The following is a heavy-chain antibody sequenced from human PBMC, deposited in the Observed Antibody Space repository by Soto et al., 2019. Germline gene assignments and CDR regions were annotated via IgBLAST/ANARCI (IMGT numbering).Heavy chain of an antibody. V-gene: IGHV4-59*01. CDR2: ISYMGTT. CDR1: GGSMNNYY. Sequence: PSETLSLTCTVSGGSMNNYYWSWIRQAPGKGLQYIGYISYMGTTNYNPSLKSRVTISVDTSKNQFSLKLTSVTAADTAIYYCTRSGRSYVNSGDYGGDYDFWGRGTLVTVSS. D-gene: IGHD3-22*01. J-gene: IGHJ4*02. CDR3: TRSGRSYVNSGDYGGDYDF.